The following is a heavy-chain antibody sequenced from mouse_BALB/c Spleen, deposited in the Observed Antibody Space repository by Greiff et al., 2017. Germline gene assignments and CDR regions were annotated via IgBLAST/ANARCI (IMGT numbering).Heavy chain of an antibody. CDR2: IRNKANGYTT. J-gene: IGHJ4*01. CDR1: GFTFTDYY. D-gene: IGHD1-2*01. CDR3: ARDDHYYGYEAMDY. V-gene: IGHV7-3*02. Sequence: EVQVVESGGGLVQPGGSLRLSCATSGFTFTDYYMSWVRQPPGKALEWLGFIRNKANGYTTEYSASVKGRFTISRDNSQSILYLQMNTLRAEDSATYSCARDDHYYGYEAMDYWGQGTSVTVSS.